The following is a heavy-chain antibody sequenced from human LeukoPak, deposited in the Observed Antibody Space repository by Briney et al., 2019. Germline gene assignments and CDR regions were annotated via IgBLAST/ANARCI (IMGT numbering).Heavy chain of an antibody. CDR2: MYFSGST. Sequence: PSETLSLTRTVSGGSISSYYWSWIRQPPGKGLEWIGYMYFSGSTNYNPSLKSRVIISVDTSKNQFSLKLSSVTAADTAVYHCARDRGYRGYDSWGQGTLVTVSS. V-gene: IGHV4-59*01. CDR3: ARDRGYRGYDS. J-gene: IGHJ5*01. CDR1: GGSISSYY. D-gene: IGHD5-12*01.